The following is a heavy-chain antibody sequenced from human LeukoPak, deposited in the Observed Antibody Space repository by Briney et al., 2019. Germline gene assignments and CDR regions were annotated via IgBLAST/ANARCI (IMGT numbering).Heavy chain of an antibody. CDR1: GYTFTSYY. J-gene: IGHJ4*02. D-gene: IGHD5-12*01. CDR2: INPKSAGT. CDR3: AIVFHIVNTRFGDDY. V-gene: IGHV1-2*02. Sequence: GASVKVSCKASGYTFTSYYMHWVRQAPGQGLEWMGWINPKSAGTNYAQKFQGRLTMTRDTSISTAYMELSRLRSDDTAVYYCAIVFHIVNTRFGDDYWGQGTLVTVSS.